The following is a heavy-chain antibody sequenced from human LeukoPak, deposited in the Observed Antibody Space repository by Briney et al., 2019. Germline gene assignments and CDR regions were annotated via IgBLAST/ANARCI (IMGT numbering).Heavy chain of an antibody. V-gene: IGHV1-2*02. CDR2: INPNSGGT. J-gene: IGHJ4*02. CDR1: GYTFTGHY. CDR3: ARPSGYCSGGSCYSFFPFDY. D-gene: IGHD2-15*01. Sequence: ASVKVSCKASGYTFTGHYMHWVRQAPGQGLEWMGWINPNSGGTNYAQKFQGRVTMTRDTSISTAYMELSRLRSDDTAVYYCARPSGYCSGGSCYSFFPFDYWGQGTLVTVSS.